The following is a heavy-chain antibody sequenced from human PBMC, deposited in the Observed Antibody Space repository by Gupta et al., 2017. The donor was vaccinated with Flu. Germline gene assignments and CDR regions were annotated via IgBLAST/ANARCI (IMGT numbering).Heavy chain of an antibody. Sequence: QLQLQESGPGLVKPSETLSLTCTVSGGSISSGSYYWGWIRQPPGKGLEWIGNIYYTGSTYYNPPLKSRVTISVDTSKNQFSLRLSSATAADTAIYYCAIITPAGRVDYWGQGTLVTVSS. CDR2: IYYTGST. J-gene: IGHJ4*02. D-gene: IGHD6-13*01. CDR3: AIITPAGRVDY. CDR1: GGSISSGSYY. V-gene: IGHV4-39*01.